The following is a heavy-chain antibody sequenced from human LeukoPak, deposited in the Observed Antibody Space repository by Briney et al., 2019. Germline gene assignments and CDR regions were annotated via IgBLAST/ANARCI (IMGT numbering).Heavy chain of an antibody. CDR2: INHSGST. D-gene: IGHD5-18*01. CDR1: GGSFSGYY. CDR3: ARRRRGYSYGIYDY. Sequence: SETLSLTCAVYGGSFSGYYWSWIRQPPGKGLEWIGEINHSGSTNYNPSLKSRVTISVDTSKNQFSLKLSSVTAADTAVYYCARRRRGYSYGIYDYWGQGTLVTVSS. V-gene: IGHV4-34*01. J-gene: IGHJ4*02.